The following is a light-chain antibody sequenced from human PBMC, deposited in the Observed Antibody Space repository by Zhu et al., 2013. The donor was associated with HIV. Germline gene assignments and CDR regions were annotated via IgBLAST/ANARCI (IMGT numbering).Light chain of an antibody. CDR2: DAS. Sequence: AIQLTQSPSPLSASVGDRVTITCRASQDIASDLAWYQQRPGKAPKVLIYDASSLQSGVSSRFSGSGSGTEFTLTVSSLQPDDFATYYCQQYDDFPYTFGQGTKLEI. CDR1: QDIASD. J-gene: IGKJ2*01. V-gene: IGKV1D-13*01. CDR3: QQYDDFPYT.